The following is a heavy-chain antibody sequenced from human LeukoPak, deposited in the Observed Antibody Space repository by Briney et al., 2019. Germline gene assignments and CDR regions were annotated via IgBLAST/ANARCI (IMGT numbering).Heavy chain of an antibody. CDR1: GITFSGFE. Sequence: PGGSLRLSCVGSGITFSGFELNWVRQAPGKGLDWVSYISDDGSTKTYGDSVEGRFTISRDNAKNTLSLQMNSLGLEDTGVYYCSRRFRDWGRGILVTVSS. V-gene: IGHV3-48*03. CDR3: SRRFRD. J-gene: IGHJ4*02. CDR2: ISDDGSTK.